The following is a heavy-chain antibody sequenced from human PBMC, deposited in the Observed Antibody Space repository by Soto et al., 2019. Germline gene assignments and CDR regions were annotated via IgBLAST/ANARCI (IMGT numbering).Heavy chain of an antibody. J-gene: IGHJ4*02. V-gene: IGHV3-23*01. CDR3: AKDLLREVRGVIDY. Sequence: EVQLLESGGGLVQPGGSLRLSCAASGFAFSSYALSWVRQAPGKGLEWVSAISGSGGSTYYADSVKGRFTLSRDNSKKTLYMQMNSLRAEDTAVYDCAKDLLREVRGVIDYWGQGTLVTVSS. CDR2: ISGSGGST. CDR1: GFAFSSYA. D-gene: IGHD3-10*01.